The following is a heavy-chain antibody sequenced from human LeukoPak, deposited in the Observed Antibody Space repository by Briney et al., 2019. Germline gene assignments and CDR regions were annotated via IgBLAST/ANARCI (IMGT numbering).Heavy chain of an antibody. CDR3: ARDFISGSYPLL. D-gene: IGHD1-26*01. CDR1: GYTFTSYD. J-gene: IGHJ4*02. CDR2: MNPNSGNT. Sequence: ASVKVSCKASGYTFTSYDINWVRQATGQGLEWMGWMNPNSGNTGYAQKFQGRVTMTRNTSISTAYMELSRLRSDDTAVYYCARDFISGSYPLLWGQGTLVTVSS. V-gene: IGHV1-8*01.